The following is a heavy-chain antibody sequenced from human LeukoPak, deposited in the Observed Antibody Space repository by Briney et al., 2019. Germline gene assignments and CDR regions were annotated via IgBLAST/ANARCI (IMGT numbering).Heavy chain of an antibody. D-gene: IGHD2-8*01. CDR2: IYATDSDT. J-gene: IGHJ5*02. V-gene: IGHV5-51*01. Sequence: GEPLKISCRGSGYSFNTYWIGWVRQMPGKGLEWMAIIYATDSDTRYSPSFQGQVTISVDKSISSVYLQWSSLKASDTAMYYCARHLRMLDLWGQGTLVTVSS. CDR1: GYSFNTYW. CDR3: ARHLRMLDL.